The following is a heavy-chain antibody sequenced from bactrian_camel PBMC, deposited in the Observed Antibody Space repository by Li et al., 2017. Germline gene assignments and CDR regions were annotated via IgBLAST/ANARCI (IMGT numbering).Heavy chain of an antibody. V-gene: IGHV3S42*01. Sequence: QLVESGGGLVQPGGSLRLSCAASGFTFSSYTMSWVRQAPGKKREGVAAIDIDGATTYADSVKGRFTISEDNAKGTLDLQMNALKPEDTAMYYCAAVRYLRGAYCYIRPGVVRNFDNWGQGTQVTVS. D-gene: IGHD2*01. CDR1: GFTFSSYT. J-gene: IGHJ4*01. CDR2: IDIDGAT. CDR3: AAVRYLRGAYCYIRPGVVRNFDN.